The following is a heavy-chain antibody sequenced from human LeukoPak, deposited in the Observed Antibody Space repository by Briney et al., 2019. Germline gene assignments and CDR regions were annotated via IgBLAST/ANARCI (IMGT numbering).Heavy chain of an antibody. Sequence: GASVKASCKASGYTFTGYYMHWVRQAPGQGLEWMGWINPNSGGTNYAQKFQGRVTMTRDTSISTAYMELSRLRSDDTAVYYCARAVRSDGYRPPFDYWGQGTLVTVSS. CDR1: GYTFTGYY. J-gene: IGHJ4*02. CDR3: ARAVRSDGYRPPFDY. V-gene: IGHV1-2*02. D-gene: IGHD5-24*01. CDR2: INPNSGGT.